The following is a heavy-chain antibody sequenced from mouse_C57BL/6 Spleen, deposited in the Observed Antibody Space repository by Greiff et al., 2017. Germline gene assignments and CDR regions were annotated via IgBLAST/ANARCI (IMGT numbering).Heavy chain of an antibody. V-gene: IGHV1-5*01. J-gene: IGHJ4*01. Sequence: VQLQQSGTVLARPGASVKMSCKPSAYPFTSYWMHWLKQGPGQGREWIGAIYPGNSDTSYNQKFKGKAKLTAVTSASTAYMELSSLTNEDSAVYYCTRGITTDYYAMDYWGQGTSVTVSS. CDR3: TRGITTDYYAMDY. CDR1: AYPFTSYW. CDR2: IYPGNSDT. D-gene: IGHD1-1*01.